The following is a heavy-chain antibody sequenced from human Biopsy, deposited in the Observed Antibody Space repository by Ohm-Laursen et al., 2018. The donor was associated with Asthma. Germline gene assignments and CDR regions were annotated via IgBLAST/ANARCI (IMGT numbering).Heavy chain of an antibody. J-gene: IGHJ6*02. Sequence: TLSLTCTVSGASISSGIYYWSWIRQHPGKGLEWIGYIYYSGSTYFNPSLKSRVTISTDMSMDQFSLKLASVTAADTAVYYCARGPENGGYDILTVYPQVSYGLAVWGQGTTVTVSS. CDR3: ARGPENGGYDILTVYPQVSYGLAV. CDR1: GASISSGIYY. V-gene: IGHV4-31*03. D-gene: IGHD3-9*01. CDR2: IYYSGST.